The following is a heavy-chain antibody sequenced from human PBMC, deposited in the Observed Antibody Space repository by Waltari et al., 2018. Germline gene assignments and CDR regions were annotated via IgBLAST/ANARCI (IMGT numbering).Heavy chain of an antibody. CDR3: ASRYSGSYSGHAFDI. D-gene: IGHD1-26*01. CDR2: IFPVDSDT. J-gene: IGHJ3*02. CDR1: GYSFTSYW. Sequence: EGQLVQSGAEVKKPGESLKRACKGSGYSFTSYWIGWVSQSPGKGLEWMGIIFPVDSDTRYSPSFQGQVTSSADKSISTAYLQWSSLKASDTAMYYCASRYSGSYSGHAFDICGQGTMVTVSS. V-gene: IGHV5-51*01.